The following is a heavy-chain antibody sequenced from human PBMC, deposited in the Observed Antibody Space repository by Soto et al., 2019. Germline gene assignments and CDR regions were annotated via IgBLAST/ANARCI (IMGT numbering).Heavy chain of an antibody. V-gene: IGHV3-48*01. J-gene: IGHJ5*02. CDR3: ARDKGGSVAGFNWFDP. CDR1: GSSVSTFG. Sequence: GWSLRLSCVASGSSVSTFGMDWVRQAPGEGLEWVAYISSSSTTIFYGGSVKGRFTASRDNAENSMYLEMNNLRVEDTAIYYCARDKGGSVAGFNWFDPWGHGTLVTVSS. D-gene: IGHD6-19*01. CDR2: ISSSSTTI.